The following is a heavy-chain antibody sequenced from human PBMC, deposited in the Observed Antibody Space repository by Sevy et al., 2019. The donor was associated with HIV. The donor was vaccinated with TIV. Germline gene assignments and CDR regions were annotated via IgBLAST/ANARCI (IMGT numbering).Heavy chain of an antibody. CDR1: GGSISSGDYY. J-gene: IGHJ4*02. D-gene: IGHD3-16*01. CDR2: IYYSGST. Sequence: SETLSLTCTVSGGSISSGDYYWSWIRQPPGKGLEWIGYIYYSGSTYYNPSLKSRVTISVDTSKNQFSLKLSPVTAADTAVYYCARDRSMITLIWGQGTLVTVSS. V-gene: IGHV4-30-4*01. CDR3: ARDRSMITLI.